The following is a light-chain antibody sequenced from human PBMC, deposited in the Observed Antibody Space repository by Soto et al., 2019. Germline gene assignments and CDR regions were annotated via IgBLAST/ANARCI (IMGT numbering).Light chain of an antibody. CDR1: SSDIGGYNY. CDR3: SSYKSSTTHCI. CDR2: DVT. Sequence: QSALTQPASVSGSPGQSITISCTGTSSDIGGYNYVSWYQQHPGNAPKLIIYDVTNRPSGVSNRFSGSKSGDTASLTISGRLAEDEADYYCSSYKSSTTHCIFGGGTKLTVL. J-gene: IGLJ2*01. V-gene: IGLV2-14*01.